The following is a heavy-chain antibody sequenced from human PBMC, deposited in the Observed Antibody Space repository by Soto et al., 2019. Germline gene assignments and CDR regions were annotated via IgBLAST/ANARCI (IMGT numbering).Heavy chain of an antibody. D-gene: IGHD3-22*01. Sequence: ASVNVSCKASGYTFTSYDINWVRQATGQGLEWMGWMNPNSVNTGYAQKFQGRVTMTRNTSISTAYMELSSLRSEDTAVYYCARGMWSGIKIIVVVYEYWGKVNMVNVSA. V-gene: IGHV1-8*01. CDR3: ARGMWSGIKIIVVVYEY. CDR2: MNPNSVNT. CDR1: GYTFTSYD. J-gene: IGHJ4*02.